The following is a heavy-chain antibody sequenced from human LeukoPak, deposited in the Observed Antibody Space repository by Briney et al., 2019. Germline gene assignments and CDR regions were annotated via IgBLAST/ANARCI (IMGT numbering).Heavy chain of an antibody. J-gene: IGHJ4*02. CDR3: ANYGVVLATYGSPSPFVY. D-gene: IGHD3-16*01. CDR1: GGSVSDYY. V-gene: IGHV4-59*02. Sequence: SETLSLTCTISGGSVSDYYWSWIRQSPGKGLEWIGYIYYTGSTTYNPSLKSRVTISADTSKNQFSLKLSSVTAADTAVYYCANYGVVLATYGSPSPFVYWGQGTLVTVSS. CDR2: IYYTGST.